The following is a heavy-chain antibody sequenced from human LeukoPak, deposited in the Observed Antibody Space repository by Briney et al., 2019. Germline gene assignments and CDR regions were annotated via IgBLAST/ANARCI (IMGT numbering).Heavy chain of an antibody. Sequence: GTSLRLSCAASEFSFRNFAMHWVRQAPGKGLEWVAIISYDGSKESYVESVKGRFTISRDNSKNTLYLQMHSLRDEDTAVYYCAKEPHYCGSDCFSSALDSWGQGTLVTVSS. CDR3: AKEPHYCGSDCFSSALDS. CDR1: EFSFRNFA. D-gene: IGHD2-21*02. J-gene: IGHJ4*02. CDR2: ISYDGSKE. V-gene: IGHV3-33*03.